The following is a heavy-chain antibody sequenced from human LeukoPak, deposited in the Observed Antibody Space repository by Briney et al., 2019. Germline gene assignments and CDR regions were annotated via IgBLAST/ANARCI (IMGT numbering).Heavy chain of an antibody. J-gene: IGHJ3*02. V-gene: IGHV4-39*07. Sequence: SETLSLTCTVSDGSINGYYWSWIRQPPGKGLEWIGSIYYSGSTYYNPSLKSRVTISVDTSKNQFSLKLSSVTAADTAVYYCARDKGYYYDSSRDAFDIWGQGTMVTVSS. CDR3: ARDKGYYYDSSRDAFDI. CDR1: DGSINGYY. CDR2: IYYSGST. D-gene: IGHD3-22*01.